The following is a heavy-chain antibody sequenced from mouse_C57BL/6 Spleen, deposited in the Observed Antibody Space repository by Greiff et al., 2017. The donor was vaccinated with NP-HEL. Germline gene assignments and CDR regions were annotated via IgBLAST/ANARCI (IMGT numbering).Heavy chain of an antibody. CDR1: GYSITSGYY. V-gene: IGHV3-6*01. D-gene: IGHD2-3*01. CDR3: ARYDGYLAWFAY. Sequence: ESGPGLVKPSQSLSLTCSVTGYSITSGYYWNWIRQFPGNKLEWMGYISYDGSNNYNPSLKNRISITRDTSKNQFFLKLNSVTTEDTATYYCARYDGYLAWFAYWGQGTLVTVSA. CDR2: ISYDGSN. J-gene: IGHJ3*01.